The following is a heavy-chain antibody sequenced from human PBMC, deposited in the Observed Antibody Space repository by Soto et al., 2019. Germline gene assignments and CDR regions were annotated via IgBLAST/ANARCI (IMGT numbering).Heavy chain of an antibody. V-gene: IGHV3-21*02. Sequence: EVKLVESGGGLVQPGGSLRLSCVVSGSGFTFSNHVMNWVRQAPGKGLEWVSYISSSSSYIYYADSVKGRFTISRDNAKNSLYLQMNSLRAEDTAVYYCAREGPHDYGGNSEVYWGQGTLVTVSS. CDR3: AREGPHDYGGNSEVY. CDR1: GSGFTFSNHV. CDR2: ISSSSSYI. D-gene: IGHD4-17*01. J-gene: IGHJ4*02.